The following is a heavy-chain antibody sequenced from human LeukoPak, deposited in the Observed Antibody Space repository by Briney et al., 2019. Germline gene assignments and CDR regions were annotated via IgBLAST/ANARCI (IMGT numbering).Heavy chain of an antibody. Sequence: ASVKVSCKASGYSFTSYDINWMRQAPGQGLEWMGWMNPNSGNRYYAQKFQGRVTMTRNTSITTAYRELNSLTFEEKAVYYCERGGGHTYGHDWFDPWGQGTLVTVYS. CDR2: MNPNSGNR. CDR1: GYSFTSYD. CDR3: ERGGGHTYGHDWFDP. J-gene: IGHJ5*02. D-gene: IGHD4-17*01. V-gene: IGHV1-8*01.